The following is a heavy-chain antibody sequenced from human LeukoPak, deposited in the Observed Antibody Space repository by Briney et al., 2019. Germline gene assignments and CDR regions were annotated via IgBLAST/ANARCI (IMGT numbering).Heavy chain of an antibody. CDR3: ATAYFPYDSLTY. J-gene: IGHJ4*02. Sequence: ASVKVSCKASGGTFSSFAISWVRQAPGQGLEWMGGIIPMFGTANYAPKFQGRVTIIADKSTSTAYMELSSLRSEDTAVYYCATAYFPYDSLTYWGQGTLVTVSS. V-gene: IGHV1-69*06. CDR2: IIPMFGTA. D-gene: IGHD3-22*01. CDR1: GGTFSSFA.